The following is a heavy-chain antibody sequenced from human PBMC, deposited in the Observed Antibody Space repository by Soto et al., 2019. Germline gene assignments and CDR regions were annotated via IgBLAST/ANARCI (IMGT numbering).Heavy chain of an antibody. Sequence: QVQLRESGSGLVKPSQTLSLTCSVSGASVTRDGNCWTWIRQPPGKGLEFVASIYHGGSTFYNPSLRSRVTISLDRSKNQFSLKLTSVTAADTAVYYCARAVDGYSQFDGWGQGTLVTVSS. CDR2: IYHGGST. D-gene: IGHD4-4*01. V-gene: IGHV4-30-2*01. J-gene: IGHJ4*02. CDR1: GASVTRDGNC. CDR3: ARAVDGYSQFDG.